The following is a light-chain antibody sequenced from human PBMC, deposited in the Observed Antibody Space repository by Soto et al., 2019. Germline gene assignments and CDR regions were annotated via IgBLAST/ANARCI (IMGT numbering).Light chain of an antibody. V-gene: IGLV1-47*01. CDR1: SSNIGSNY. CDR3: AAWDDSLSGVV. CDR2: RNN. Sequence: QLVLAPPPSASGTLGQRVTISCSGSSSNIGSNYVFWYQHLPGTAPKLLIYRNNQRPSGVPDRFSGSKSGTSASLAISGLRSEDETDYYCAAWDDSLSGVVFGGGTKLTVL. J-gene: IGLJ2*01.